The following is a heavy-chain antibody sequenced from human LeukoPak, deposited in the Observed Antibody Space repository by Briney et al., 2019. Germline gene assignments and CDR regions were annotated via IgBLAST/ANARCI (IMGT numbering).Heavy chain of an antibody. CDR2: ISGSGYST. CDR3: AKEGYRDGYSLGVFDY. Sequence: GGSLRLSCAASGFTFSSYAMSWVRQAPGKGLEWVSVISGSGYSTYYADSVKGRFTISRDNSKNTLYLQMNSLSAEDTAVYYCAKEGYRDGYSLGVFDYWGQGTLVTVSS. D-gene: IGHD5-24*01. J-gene: IGHJ4*02. CDR1: GFTFSSYA. V-gene: IGHV3-23*01.